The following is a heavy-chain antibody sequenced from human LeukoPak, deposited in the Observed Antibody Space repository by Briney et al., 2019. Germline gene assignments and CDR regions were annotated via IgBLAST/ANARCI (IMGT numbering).Heavy chain of an antibody. CDR2: INPNSGGT. J-gene: IGHJ4*02. V-gene: IGHV1-2*02. Sequence: ASVKVSCKASGYTFTGYYMHWVRQAPGQGLEWMGWINPNSGGTNYAQKFQGRVTMTRDTSISTAYMELSRLRSDDTAVYYCARDGSYYDNSGRKPRGYYFDYWGQGTLVTVSS. CDR1: GYTFTGYY. CDR3: ARDGSYYDNSGRKPRGYYFDY. D-gene: IGHD3-22*01.